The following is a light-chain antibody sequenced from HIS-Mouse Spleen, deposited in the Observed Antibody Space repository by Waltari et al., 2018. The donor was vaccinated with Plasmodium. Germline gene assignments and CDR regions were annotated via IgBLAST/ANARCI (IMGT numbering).Light chain of an antibody. Sequence: EIVMTPSPAPLSVSPGERATLSCRASQSVSSNLAWYQQKPGQAPRLLIYGASTRATGIPARFSGSGSGTEFTLTISSMQSEDFAVYYCQQYNNWPPTFGQGTKVEIK. V-gene: IGKV3-15*01. CDR2: GAS. CDR3: QQYNNWPPT. J-gene: IGKJ1*01. CDR1: QSVSSN.